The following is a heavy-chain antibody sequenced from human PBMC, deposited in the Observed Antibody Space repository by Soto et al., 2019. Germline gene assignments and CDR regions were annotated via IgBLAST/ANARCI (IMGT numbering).Heavy chain of an antibody. D-gene: IGHD5-18*01. Sequence: VSVKVSCKASGYNLSSYGISWVRQAPGQGLEWMAWLSAYNGHTNYSQSLTGRVRMTTDTSTNTADMDLRRLRSDDTAVYYSARHAFTHKAMVTWALDIWGQGTMVTV. CDR2: LSAYNGHT. CDR1: GYNLSSYG. CDR3: ARHAFTHKAMVTWALDI. V-gene: IGHV1-18*01. J-gene: IGHJ3*02.